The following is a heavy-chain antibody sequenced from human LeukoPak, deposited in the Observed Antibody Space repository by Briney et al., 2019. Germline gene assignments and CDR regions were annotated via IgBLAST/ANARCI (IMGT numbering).Heavy chain of an antibody. CDR2: IYYSGST. V-gene: IGHV4-34*01. CDR3: ASISRWYRSSGFDP. CDR1: GGSFSGYY. J-gene: IGHJ5*02. Sequence: SETLSLTCAVYGGSFSGYYWSWIRQPPGKGLEWIGSIYYSGSTYYNPSLKSRVTISVDTSKNQFSLKLSSVTAADTAVYYCASISRWYRSSGFDPWGQGTLVTVSS. D-gene: IGHD2-21*01.